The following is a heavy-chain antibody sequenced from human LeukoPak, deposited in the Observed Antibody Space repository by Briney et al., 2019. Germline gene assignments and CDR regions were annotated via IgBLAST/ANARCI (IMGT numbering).Heavy chain of an antibody. J-gene: IGHJ6*02. CDR2: ISYDGSNK. CDR1: GFTFSSYA. D-gene: IGHD5-18*01. V-gene: IGHV3-30-3*01. CDR3: ARDRMRRVTLCYYYGMDV. Sequence: GGSLRLSCAASGFTFSSYAMHWVRQAPGKGLEWVAVISYDGSNKYYADSVKGRFTISRDNSKNTLYLQMNSLRAEDTAVYYCARDRMRRVTLCYYYGMDVWGQGTTVTVSS.